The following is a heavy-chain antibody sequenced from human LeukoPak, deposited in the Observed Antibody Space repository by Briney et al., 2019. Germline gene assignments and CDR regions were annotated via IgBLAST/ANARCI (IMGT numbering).Heavy chain of an antibody. CDR2: ISWDGGST. D-gene: IGHD5-24*01. Sequence: GESLRLSCAASGFTLDDYAMHWVRHAPGKGLEWVSLISWDGGSTYYAHSVKGRFTISRDNSKNSLYLQMNSLRAEDTALYYCAEDRVLEMATVLDYWGQGTLVTVSS. CDR1: GFTLDDYA. CDR3: AEDRVLEMATVLDY. J-gene: IGHJ4*02. V-gene: IGHV3-43D*03.